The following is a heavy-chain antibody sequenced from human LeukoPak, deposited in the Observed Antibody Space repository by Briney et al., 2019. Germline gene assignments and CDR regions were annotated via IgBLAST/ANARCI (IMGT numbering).Heavy chain of an antibody. J-gene: IGHJ4*02. CDR2: ISSSSSYI. V-gene: IGHV3-21*01. Sequence: GGSLRLSCAASGFTFSSYSMNWVRQAPGKGLEWVSSISSSSSYIYYADSVKGRFTISRDNAKNSLYLQMNSLRAEDTAVYYCARDRGVGATIVDYWGQGTLVTVSS. CDR3: ARDRGVGATIVDY. D-gene: IGHD1-26*01. CDR1: GFTFSSYS.